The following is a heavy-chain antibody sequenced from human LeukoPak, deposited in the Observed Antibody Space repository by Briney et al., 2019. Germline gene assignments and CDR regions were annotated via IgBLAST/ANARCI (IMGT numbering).Heavy chain of an antibody. CDR3: ATTPTMVRCCFDY. CDR1: GYTFTGYY. V-gene: IGHV1-2*06. D-gene: IGHD3-10*01. CDR2: INPNSGGT. Sequence: ASVKVSCKASGYTFTGYYMHWVRQAPGQGLEWMGRINPNSGGTNYAQKFQGRVTMTRDTSISTAYMELSRLRSDDTAVYYCATTPTMVRCCFDYWGQGTLVTVSS. J-gene: IGHJ4*02.